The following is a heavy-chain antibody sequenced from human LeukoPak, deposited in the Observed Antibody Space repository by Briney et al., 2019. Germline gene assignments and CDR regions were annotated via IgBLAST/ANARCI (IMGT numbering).Heavy chain of an antibody. V-gene: IGHV1-46*01. J-gene: IGHJ4*02. Sequence: ASVKVSCKASGYTFTSYYMHWVRQAPGQGLEWMGIINPSGGGTSYAQKFQGRVTMTRDTSTSTVYMELSSLRSEDTAVYYCARDTYYYDSSGYPFDYWGQGTLVTVSS. CDR1: GYTFTSYY. CDR2: INPSGGGT. D-gene: IGHD3-22*01. CDR3: ARDTYYYDSSGYPFDY.